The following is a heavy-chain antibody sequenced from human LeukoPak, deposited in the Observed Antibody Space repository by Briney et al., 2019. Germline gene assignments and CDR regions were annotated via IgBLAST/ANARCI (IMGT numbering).Heavy chain of an antibody. D-gene: IGHD1-26*01. CDR1: GYTFTGYY. CDR3: ARDNSVGDYAWWFDP. CDR2: INLKSGGT. J-gene: IGHJ5*02. V-gene: IGHV1-2*02. Sequence: ASVKVSCKASGYTFTGYYMHWVRQAPGQGLEWMGWINLKSGGTNYAGKFQGRVTMTRDTTTSTAYMDLSRLRSVDTAVYFCARDNSVGDYAWWFDPWGQGTLVTVSS.